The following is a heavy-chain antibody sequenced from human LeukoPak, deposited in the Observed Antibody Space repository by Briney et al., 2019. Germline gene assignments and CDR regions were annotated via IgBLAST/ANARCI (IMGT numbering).Heavy chain of an antibody. V-gene: IGHV5-51*01. J-gene: IGHJ4*02. D-gene: IGHD4-17*01. CDR2: IYPGDSDT. CDR3: ARPSSINYGDPVADY. Sequence: KDGESLKISCKGSGYSFTSYWIGWVRQMPGNGLELMGIIYPGDSDTRYSPSFQGQVTISADKSISTAYLQWSSLKASDTAMYYCARPSSINYGDPVADYWGQGTLVTVSS. CDR1: GYSFTSYW.